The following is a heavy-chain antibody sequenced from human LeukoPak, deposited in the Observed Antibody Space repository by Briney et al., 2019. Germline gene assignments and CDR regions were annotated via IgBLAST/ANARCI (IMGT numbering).Heavy chain of an antibody. CDR3: ARSFGVVTEPDY. D-gene: IGHD3-3*01. V-gene: IGHV3-30-3*01. CDR2: ISYDGSNK. CDR1: GLTFSSYA. J-gene: IGHJ4*02. Sequence: GRSLRLSCAASGLTFSSYAMHWVRQAPGKGLEWVAVISYDGSNKYYADSVKGRFTISRDNSKNTLYLQMNSLRAEDTAVYYCARSFGVVTEPDYWGQGTLVTVSS.